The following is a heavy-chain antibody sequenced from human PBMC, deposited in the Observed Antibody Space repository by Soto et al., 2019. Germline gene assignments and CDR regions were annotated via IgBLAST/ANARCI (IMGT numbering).Heavy chain of an antibody. CDR1: GGSISSDSW. V-gene: IGHV4-4*02. CDR2: IHHSGNA. J-gene: IGHJ4*02. CDR3: ARVELGRFGAY. D-gene: IGHD3-10*01. Sequence: TLSLTCAVSGGSISSDSWWSWVRQPPGKGLEWIGEIHHSGNANYNPSLKSRVTLSLDKSKNQFSLKLTSVTAADTAAYYCARVELGRFGAYRGQGTPVTVSS.